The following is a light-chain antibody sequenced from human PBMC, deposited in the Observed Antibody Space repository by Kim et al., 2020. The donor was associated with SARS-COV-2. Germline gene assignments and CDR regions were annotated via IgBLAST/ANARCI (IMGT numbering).Light chain of an antibody. CDR3: QQYDNLPPLT. CDR2: DAS. CDR1: QDISNY. Sequence: SGGDRVTITCQASQDISNYLNWYQQKPGKAPQLLIYDASNLETGVPSRFSGSGSGTDFTFTISSLQPEDIATYYCQQYDNLPPLTFGGGTKVDIK. J-gene: IGKJ4*01. V-gene: IGKV1-33*01.